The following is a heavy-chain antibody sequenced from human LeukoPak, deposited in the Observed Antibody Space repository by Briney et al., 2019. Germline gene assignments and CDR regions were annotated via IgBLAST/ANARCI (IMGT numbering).Heavy chain of an antibody. Sequence: GGSLRLSCAASGFTFSDYYMSWIRQAPGKGLEWVSYISSSGSTIYYADSVKGRFTISRDNAKNSLYLQMDSLRAEDTAVYYCAKSHVSTATGAGRYFDYWGQGTLVTVSS. J-gene: IGHJ4*02. V-gene: IGHV3-11*01. CDR2: ISSSGSTI. D-gene: IGHD2-8*02. CDR3: AKSHVSTATGAGRYFDY. CDR1: GFTFSDYY.